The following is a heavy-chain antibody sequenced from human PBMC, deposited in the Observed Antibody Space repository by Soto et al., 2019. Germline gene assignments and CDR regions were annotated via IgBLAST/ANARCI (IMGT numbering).Heavy chain of an antibody. CDR1: GFSFSMYW. V-gene: IGHV3-7*01. CDR3: ARHQVGYRVTDY. Sequence: EVQLVESGGGLVQPGGSLRLSCAASGFSFSMYWMSWVRQAPGKGLEWVANIKEDGSQKYYVDSVKGRFTISRDNAKNSLYLQMNSRRAEDTVVYYCARHQVGYRVTDYWGQGTLVTVSS. CDR2: IKEDGSQK. D-gene: IGHD1-26*01. J-gene: IGHJ4*02.